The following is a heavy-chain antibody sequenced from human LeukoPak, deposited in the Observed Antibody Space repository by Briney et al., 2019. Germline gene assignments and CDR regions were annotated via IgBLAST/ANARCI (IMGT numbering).Heavy chain of an antibody. Sequence: GGSLRLSCAASGFTFRSYAMNWVRQAPGKGLERVSFIYSGGSTQYSDSVKGRFTISRDNSKNTLYLQMNSLRAEDTAVYYCARRAGDYSHPYDYWGQGTLVTVSS. J-gene: IGHJ4*02. CDR2: IYSGGST. D-gene: IGHD3-22*01. CDR3: ARRAGDYSHPYDY. V-gene: IGHV3-53*01. CDR1: GFTFRSYA.